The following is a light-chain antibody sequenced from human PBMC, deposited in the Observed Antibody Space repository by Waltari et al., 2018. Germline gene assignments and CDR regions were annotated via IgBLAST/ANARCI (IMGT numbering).Light chain of an antibody. CDR3: QTGGHGTWV. CDR2: VNSDGSH. Sequence: QLVLTQSPSASASLGASVKLTCTLSSGHSSNIIAWHQQQPEKGPRYLMKVNSDGSHSKGDEIPDRFPGSSSGAGRYLTSSSLQSEDEADYYCQTGGHGTWVFGGGTKLTVL. J-gene: IGLJ3*02. CDR1: SGHSSNI. V-gene: IGLV4-69*01.